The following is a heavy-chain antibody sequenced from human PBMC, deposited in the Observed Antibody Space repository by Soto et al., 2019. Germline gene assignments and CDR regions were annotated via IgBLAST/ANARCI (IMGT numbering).Heavy chain of an antibody. V-gene: IGHV3-30-3*01. CDR1: GFTFSSYA. D-gene: IGHD6-13*01. CDR2: ISYDGSNK. J-gene: IGHJ3*02. CDR3: ARLGSSSWFLSTANPSGAFDI. Sequence: HPGGSLRLSCAASGFTFSSYAMHWVRQAPGKGLEWVAVISYDGSNKYYADSVKGRFTISRDNSKNTLYLQMNSLRAEDTAVYYCARLGSSSWFLSTANPSGAFDIWGQGTMVTVSS.